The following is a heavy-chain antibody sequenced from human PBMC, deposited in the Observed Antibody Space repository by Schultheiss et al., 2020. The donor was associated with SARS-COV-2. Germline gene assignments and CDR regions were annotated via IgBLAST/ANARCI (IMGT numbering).Heavy chain of an antibody. V-gene: IGHV4-38-2*01. D-gene: IGHD3-3*01. CDR2: IYYSGST. CDR3: ATSTIPDYYYYYMDV. Sequence: SQTLSLTCAVSGYSISSGYYWGWIRQPPGKGLEWIGSIYYSGSTYYNPSLKSRVTISVDTSKNQFSLKLSSVTAADTAVYYCATSTIPDYYYYYMDVWGKGTTVTVSS. CDR1: GYSISSGYY. J-gene: IGHJ6*03.